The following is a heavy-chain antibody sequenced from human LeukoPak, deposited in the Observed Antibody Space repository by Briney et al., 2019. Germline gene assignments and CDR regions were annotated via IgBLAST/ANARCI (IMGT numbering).Heavy chain of an antibody. J-gene: IGHJ4*02. CDR2: IYYTGST. CDR3: ARFSQYYDSPTHYLDY. Sequence: SETLSLTCTVSGGSINNYYWSWVRQPPGAGLEWLAYIYYTGSTNYNPSLKTRLTISVDTSKNQFSLRLNSVTAADTAVYYCARFSQYYDSPTHYLDYWGPGNPGDRLL. CDR1: GGSINNYY. D-gene: IGHD2/OR15-2a*01. V-gene: IGHV4-59*08.